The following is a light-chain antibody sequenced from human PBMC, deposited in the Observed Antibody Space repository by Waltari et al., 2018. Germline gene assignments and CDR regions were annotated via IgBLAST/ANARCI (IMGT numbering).Light chain of an antibody. V-gene: IGLV1-44*01. CDR1: TSHTGYNT. CDR3: ASWDDSLIGPG. CDR2: TNS. J-gene: IGLJ2*01. Sequence: QSVLTQPPSASGTPGQTVPIPCSGTTSHTGYNTVTWYQQFPGAAPNLLISTNSQRPSGVPDRFSATKSGTSASLVISRLQSEDEADYYCASWDDSLIGPGFGGGTKLTVL.